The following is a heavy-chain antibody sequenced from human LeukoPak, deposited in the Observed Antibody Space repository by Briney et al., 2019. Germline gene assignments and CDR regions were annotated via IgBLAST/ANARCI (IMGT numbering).Heavy chain of an antibody. J-gene: IGHJ4*02. CDR2: MSGSGGST. V-gene: IGHV3-23*01. CDR3: AKNQGQWLVPVDY. Sequence: GGSLRLSCAASGFTVSSNYMSWVRQAPGKGLEWVSSMSGSGGSTYYADSVKGRFTISRDNSKNTLYLQMNNLRAEDTALYYCAKNQGQWLVPVDYWGQGTLVTVSS. CDR1: GFTVSSNY. D-gene: IGHD6-19*01.